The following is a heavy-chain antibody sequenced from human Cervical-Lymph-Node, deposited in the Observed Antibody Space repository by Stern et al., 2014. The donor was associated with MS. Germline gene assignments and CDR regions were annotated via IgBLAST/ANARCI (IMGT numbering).Heavy chain of an antibody. V-gene: IGHV6-1*01. J-gene: IGHJ6*02. CDR2: TYYRSKWYN. CDR3: AREADCTNGVCYYGMDV. CDR1: GDSVSSNSAA. D-gene: IGHD2-8*01. Sequence: QVQLVQSGPGLVKPSQTLSLTCAISGDSVSSNSAAWNWIRQSPSRGLEWLGRTYYRSKWYNDYAVSVKSRITINPDTSKNQFSLQLNSVTPEDTAVYYCAREADCTNGVCYYGMDVWGQGTTVTVSS.